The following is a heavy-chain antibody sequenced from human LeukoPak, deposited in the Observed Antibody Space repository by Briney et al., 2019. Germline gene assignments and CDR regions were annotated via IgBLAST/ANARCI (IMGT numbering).Heavy chain of an antibody. Sequence: SETLSLTCAVSGYSISSGYYWGWIRQPPGKGLEWIGSIYHSGSTYYNPSLKSRVTISVDTSKNQFSLKLSSVSAADTAVYYCARDIMDVWGKGTTVTVSS. CDR1: GYSISSGYY. V-gene: IGHV4-38-2*02. CDR3: ARDIMDV. J-gene: IGHJ6*04. CDR2: IYHSGST.